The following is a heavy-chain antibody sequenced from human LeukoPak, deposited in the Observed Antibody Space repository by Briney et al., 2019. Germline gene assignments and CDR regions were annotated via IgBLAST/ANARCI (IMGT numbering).Heavy chain of an antibody. CDR2: ISPTFGIL. CDR3: AREGYYDRSGYPRSIDYYQHYYMDV. Sequence: ASVKVSCKASGGSFSSYGISWVRQAPGQGLEWMGGISPTFGILRYAQKFQGRVKIIADKSTSTAYMELSSLRFEDTAVFYCAREGYYDRSGYPRSIDYYQHYYMDVWGKGTTVTVSS. D-gene: IGHD3-22*01. CDR1: GGSFSSYG. J-gene: IGHJ6*03. V-gene: IGHV1-69*10.